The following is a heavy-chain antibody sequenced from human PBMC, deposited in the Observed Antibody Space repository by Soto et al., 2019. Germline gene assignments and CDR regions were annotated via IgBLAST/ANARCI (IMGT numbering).Heavy chain of an antibody. CDR1: GFSFSDYA. D-gene: IGHD5-12*01. CDR2: LYGSGGGI. CDR3: AKDAVSRDGVWLAHD. Sequence: GGSLRLSCAASGFSFSDYAMIWVRQAPGKGLEWVSGLYGSGGGIHYADSVKGRFTISRDNYADSVYLQMNSLRVEDTAVYYCAKDAVSRDGVWLAHDWGQGTVVTVSS. V-gene: IGHV3-23*01. J-gene: IGHJ1*01.